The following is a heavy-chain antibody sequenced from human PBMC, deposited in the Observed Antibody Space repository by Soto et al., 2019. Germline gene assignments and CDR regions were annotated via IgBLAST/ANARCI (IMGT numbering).Heavy chain of an antibody. V-gene: IGHV3-48*03. CDR1: GFTFSSYE. CDR2: ISSSGSTI. J-gene: IGHJ6*02. CDR3: ARDSLKFLSSSWNYYYYGMDV. D-gene: IGHD3-22*01. Sequence: HPGGSLRLSCAASGFTFSSYEMNWVRQAPGKGLEWVSYISSSGSTIYYADSVKGRFTISRXXXXXXXXXXXXXXXAEDTAVYYCARDSLKFLSSSWNYYYYGMDVWGQGTTVTVSS.